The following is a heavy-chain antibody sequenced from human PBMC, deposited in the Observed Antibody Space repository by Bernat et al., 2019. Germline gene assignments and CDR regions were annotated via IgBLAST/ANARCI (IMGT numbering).Heavy chain of an antibody. V-gene: IGHV3-23*01. D-gene: IGHD4-17*01. CDR3: AKGSYGDYDY. CDR2: ISASAGSP. J-gene: IGHJ4*02. Sequence: VQLLESGGGLIQPGGSLRLSCAASGFTFSSYAMSWVRQAPGKGLEWVSAISASAGSPYYADSVKGRFTVSRDNSKNTLYLQMNSLRAEDTAVYYCAKGSYGDYDYWGKGTLVTVSS. CDR1: GFTFSSYA.